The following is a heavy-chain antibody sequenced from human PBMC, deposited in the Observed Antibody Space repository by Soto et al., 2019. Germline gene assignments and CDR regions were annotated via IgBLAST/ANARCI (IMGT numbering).Heavy chain of an antibody. CDR3: ARQVAGNFEDYYYGMDV. CDR1: GYSFTSYW. D-gene: IGHD6-19*01. CDR2: IYPGDSDT. J-gene: IGHJ6*02. V-gene: IGHV5-51*01. Sequence: PGESLKISCKGSGYSFTSYWIGWVRQMPGKGLEWMGIIYPGDSDTRYSPSFQGQVTISADKSISTAYLQWSSLEASDTAMYYCARQVAGNFEDYYYGMDVWGQGTTVTVSS.